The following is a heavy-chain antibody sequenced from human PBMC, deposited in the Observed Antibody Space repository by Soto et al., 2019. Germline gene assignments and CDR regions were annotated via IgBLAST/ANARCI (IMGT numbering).Heavy chain of an antibody. CDR2: FDPEHGDT. CDR1: GHTLTYLS. CDR3: AIGRTKWLHSPFDY. D-gene: IGHD1-1*01. Sequence: QVQVEQSGAEVKKPGASVKVSCKVSGHTLTYLSIHWVRQAPGKGLEWMGGFDPEHGDTTYLQRFLGRVNMTEDTSTITSYMELSSQRSDYSSVYYSAIGRTKWLHSPFDYWGRGTLVTVSS. V-gene: IGHV1-24*01. J-gene: IGHJ4*02.